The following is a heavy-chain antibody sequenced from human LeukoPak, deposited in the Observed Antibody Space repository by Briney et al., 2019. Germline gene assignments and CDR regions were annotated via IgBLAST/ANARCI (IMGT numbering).Heavy chain of an antibody. CDR3: ARRSSYYDSSGLGNYYYYMDV. J-gene: IGHJ6*03. CDR2: ISSSGSTI. V-gene: IGHV3-11*04. Sequence: GGSLRLSCVASGFTFSDYYMSWIRQAPGKGLEWVSYISSSGSTIYYADSVKGRFTISRDNAKNSLYLQMNSLRAEDTAVYYCARRSSYYDSSGLGNYYYYMDVWGKGTTVTISS. CDR1: GFTFSDYY. D-gene: IGHD3-22*01.